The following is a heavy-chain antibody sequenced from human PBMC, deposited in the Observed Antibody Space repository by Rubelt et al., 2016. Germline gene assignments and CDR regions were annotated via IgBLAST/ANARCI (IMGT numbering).Heavy chain of an antibody. J-gene: IGHJ3*02. V-gene: IGHV1-69*01. CDR2: IIPIFGTA. CDR3: ARGVAAAAPSDI. CDR1: GGTFSSYA. D-gene: IGHD6-25*01. Sequence: QVQLVQSGAEVKKPGSSVKVSCKASGGTFSSYAISWVRQAPGQGLEWMGGIIPIFGTANYAQKFQGRVTITADESRSTGYMELRSLRSEDKAVYYCARGVAAAAPSDIWGQGTMVTVSS.